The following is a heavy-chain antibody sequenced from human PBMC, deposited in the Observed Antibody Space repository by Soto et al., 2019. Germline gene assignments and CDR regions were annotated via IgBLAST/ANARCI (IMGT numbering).Heavy chain of an antibody. D-gene: IGHD3-16*02. J-gene: IGHJ4*02. V-gene: IGHV1-69*05. CDR2: IIPIFGTA. CDR1: GGTFSSYA. Sequence: ASVKVSCKASGGTFSSYAISWVRQAPGQGLEWMGGIIPIFGTANYAQKLQGRVTMTTDTSTSTAYMELRSLRSDDTAVYYCARDLIDYDYIWGSYPPFDYWGQGTLFTVSS. CDR3: ARDLIDYDYIWGSYPPFDY.